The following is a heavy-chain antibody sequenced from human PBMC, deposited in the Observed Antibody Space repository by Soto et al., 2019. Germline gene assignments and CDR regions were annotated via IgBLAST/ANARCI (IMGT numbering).Heavy chain of an antibody. CDR2: ISYDGSNK. CDR1: GFTFSSYA. D-gene: IGHD2-21*02. CDR3: ARDDRGDGMY. V-gene: IGHV3-30-3*01. J-gene: IGHJ4*02. Sequence: QVQLVESGGGVVQPGRSLRLSCAASGFTFSSYAMHWVRQAPGKGLEWVAVISYDGSNKYYADSVKGRFTISRDNSKNTLYLQMNSLRVGDTAVYYCARDDRGDGMYWGQGTLVTVSS.